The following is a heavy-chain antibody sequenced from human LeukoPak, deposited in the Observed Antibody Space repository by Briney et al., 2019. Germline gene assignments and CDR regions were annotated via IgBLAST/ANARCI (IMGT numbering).Heavy chain of an antibody. V-gene: IGHV1-69*06. D-gene: IGHD2-8*01. CDR3: ARDSAERSYADLDYYYYYMDV. CDR2: IIPIFGTA. Sequence: SVKVSCEASGGTFSSYAISWVRQAPGQGLEWMGGIIPIFGTANYAQKFQGRVTITADKSTSTAYMELSSLRSEDTAVYYCARDSAERSYADLDYYYYYMDVWGKGTTVTISS. CDR1: GGTFSSYA. J-gene: IGHJ6*03.